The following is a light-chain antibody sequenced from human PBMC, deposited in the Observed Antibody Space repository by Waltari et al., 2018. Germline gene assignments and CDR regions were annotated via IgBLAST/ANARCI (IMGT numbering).Light chain of an antibody. V-gene: IGKV1-5*03. CDR2: RAS. CDR3: QQYDNYWT. J-gene: IGKJ1*01. Sequence: DIQITQSPSTLSAYVGDRVTITSRASQSITNWLAWYQQKPGKAPKLLIYRASNLENGVPSRFSGSGSGTEFTLTISSLQPDDFATYYCQQYDNYWTFGQGTKVEIK. CDR1: QSITNW.